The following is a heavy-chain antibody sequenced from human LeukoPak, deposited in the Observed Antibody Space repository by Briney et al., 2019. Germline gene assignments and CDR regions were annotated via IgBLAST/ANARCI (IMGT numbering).Heavy chain of an antibody. J-gene: IGHJ5*02. D-gene: IGHD4-17*01. V-gene: IGHV1-69*13. CDR1: GGTFSSYA. CDR2: IIPIFGTA. CDR3: ARGIHDYGDYPPWFDP. Sequence: VKVSCKASGGTFSSYAISWVRQAPGQGLEWMGGIIPIFGTANYAQKFQGRVTITADESTSTAYMELSSLRSEDTAVYYCARGIHDYGDYPPWFDPWGQGTLVSVSS.